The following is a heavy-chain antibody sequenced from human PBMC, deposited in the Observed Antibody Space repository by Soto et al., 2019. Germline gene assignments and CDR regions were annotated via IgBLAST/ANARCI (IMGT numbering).Heavy chain of an antibody. D-gene: IGHD2-15*01. J-gene: IGHJ4*02. Sequence: QVQLVQSGAEVKKPGASVKVSCKASGYTFTSYAMHWVRQAPGQRLEWMGWINAGNGNTKYSRKFQGRVTITRDTSASTAYMELSSLRSEDTAVYYCAREISRYWGQGTLVTVSS. CDR2: INAGNGNT. CDR1: GYTFTSYA. V-gene: IGHV1-3*01. CDR3: AREISRY.